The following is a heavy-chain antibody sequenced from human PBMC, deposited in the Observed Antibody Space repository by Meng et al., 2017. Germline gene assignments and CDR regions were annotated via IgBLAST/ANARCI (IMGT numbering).Heavy chain of an antibody. V-gene: IGHV3-30*04. CDR3: ARVQSNLDY. CDR2: ISYDGSNK. D-gene: IGHD5-24*01. J-gene: IGHJ4*02. CDR1: GFTFSSYA. Sequence: GESLKISCAASGFTFSSYAMHWVRQAPGKGLEWVAVISYDGSNKYYADSVKGRFTISRDNSKNTLYLQMNSLRAEDTAVYYCARVQSNLDYWGQGTL.